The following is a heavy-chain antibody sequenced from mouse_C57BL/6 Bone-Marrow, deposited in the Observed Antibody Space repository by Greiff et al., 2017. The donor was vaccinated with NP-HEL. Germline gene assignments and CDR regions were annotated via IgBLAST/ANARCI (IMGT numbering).Heavy chain of an antibody. Sequence: VKLVESGAELASPGASVKMSCKASGYTFTSYTMHWVKQRPGQGLEWIGYINPSSGYTKYNQKFKDQATLTADKSSSTAYMQLSSLTSEDSAVYYCARKSSGYWGQGTTLTVSS. J-gene: IGHJ2*01. D-gene: IGHD1-1*01. CDR1: GYTFTSYT. CDR2: INPSSGYT. CDR3: ARKSSGY. V-gene: IGHV1-4*01.